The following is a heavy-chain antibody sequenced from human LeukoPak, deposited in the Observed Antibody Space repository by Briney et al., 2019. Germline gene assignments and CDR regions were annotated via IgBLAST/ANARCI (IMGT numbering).Heavy chain of an antibody. D-gene: IGHD2-2*01. CDR1: GFTFSSYS. CDR3: ATGFWGYCSRNSCPLDN. V-gene: IGHV3-48*01. CDR2: IISTGSTT. J-gene: IGHJ4*02. Sequence: PGGSLRLSCAASGFTFSSYSMNWVRQAPGKGLEWISYIISTGSTTYYADSVKGRFTISRDNANNSVSLQMCSLRAEDTAVYYCATGFWGYCSRNSCPLDNWGQGTLVTVAS.